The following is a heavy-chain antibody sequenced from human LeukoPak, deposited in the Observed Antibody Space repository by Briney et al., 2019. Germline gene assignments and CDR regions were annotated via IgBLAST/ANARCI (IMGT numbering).Heavy chain of an antibody. CDR1: GGSISSYY. CDR2: IYYSGST. Sequence: SETLSLTCSVSGGSISSYYWSWIRQPPGKGLEWVGYIYYSGSTNYNPSLKSRVTISVDTSKNQFSLKLSSVTAADTAVYYCARGSGSYYNMGYYYYYYMDVWGKGTTVTISS. V-gene: IGHV4-59*01. CDR3: ARGSGSYYNMGYYYYYYMDV. D-gene: IGHD3-10*01. J-gene: IGHJ6*03.